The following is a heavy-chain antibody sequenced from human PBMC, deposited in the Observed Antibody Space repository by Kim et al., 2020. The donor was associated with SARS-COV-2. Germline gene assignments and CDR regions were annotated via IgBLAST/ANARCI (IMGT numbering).Heavy chain of an antibody. V-gene: IGHV4-4*07. CDR3: ARVGGSSYYYYGMDV. D-gene: IGHD1-26*01. J-gene: IGHJ6*02. Sequence: PPRKGRVTISVDTSKNQFSLKLSSVTAADTAVYYCARVGGSSYYYYGMDVWGQGTTVTVSS.